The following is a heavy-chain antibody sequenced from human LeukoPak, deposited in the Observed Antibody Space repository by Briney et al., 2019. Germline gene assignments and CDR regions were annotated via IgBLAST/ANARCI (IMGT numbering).Heavy chain of an antibody. J-gene: IGHJ5*02. CDR3: ARDSGTPFDP. CDR1: GGSISSGSYY. V-gene: IGHV4-61*02. Sequence: SQTLSLTCTVSGGSISSGSYYWRWLRQPAGKGLEWIGRIYTSGSTNYNPSLKSRVTISVDTSKNQFSLKLSSVTAADTAVYYCARDSGTPFDPWGQGTLVTVSS. CDR2: IYTSGST. D-gene: IGHD1-26*01.